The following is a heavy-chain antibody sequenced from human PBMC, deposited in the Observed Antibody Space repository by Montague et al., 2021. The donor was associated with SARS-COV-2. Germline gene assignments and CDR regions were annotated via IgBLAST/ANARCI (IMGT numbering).Heavy chain of an antibody. D-gene: IGHD2-15*01. CDR2: IYYSGST. CDR1: GGSISSSSYY. J-gene: IGHJ4*02. V-gene: IGHV4-39*01. CDR3: ASTPIVVVVAADYYFDY. Sequence: SETLSLTCTVSGGSISSSSYYWGWIRQPPGKGLEWIGSIYYSGSTYYNPSLKSRVTISVDTPKNQFSLKLSSVTAADTAVYYCASTPIVVVVAADYYFDYWGQGTLVTDSS.